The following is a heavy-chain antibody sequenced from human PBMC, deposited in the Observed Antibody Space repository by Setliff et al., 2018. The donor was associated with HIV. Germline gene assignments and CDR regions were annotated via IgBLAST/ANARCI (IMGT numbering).Heavy chain of an antibody. J-gene: IGHJ4*02. CDR1: GYTFTKYA. D-gene: IGHD2-15*01. CDR2: INSGNGNT. CDR3: ARTLTSYSGGSFSSGPSDY. Sequence: ASVKVSCKASGYTFTKYAMIWVRQAPGQSLEWMGWINSGNGNTRLAQKFQGRVTISMDTSASTAYVELYSLTSEDTAVYYCARTLTSYSGGSFSSGPSDYWGLGTLVTVSS. V-gene: IGHV1-3*01.